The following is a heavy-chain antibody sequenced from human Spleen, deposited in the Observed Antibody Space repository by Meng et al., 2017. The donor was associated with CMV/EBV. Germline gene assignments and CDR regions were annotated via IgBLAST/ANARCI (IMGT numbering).Heavy chain of an antibody. CDR2: IYSDGSST. Sequence: SGFTFRSYAMSWVRQAPGKGLEWVSVIYSDGSSTYYADSVKGRFTISRDNSKNTLYLQMNSLRAEDTAVYYCAKAGGDIVATIQFDYWGQGTLVTVSS. J-gene: IGHJ4*02. V-gene: IGHV3-23*03. CDR3: AKAGGDIVATIQFDY. CDR1: GFTFRSYA. D-gene: IGHD5-12*01.